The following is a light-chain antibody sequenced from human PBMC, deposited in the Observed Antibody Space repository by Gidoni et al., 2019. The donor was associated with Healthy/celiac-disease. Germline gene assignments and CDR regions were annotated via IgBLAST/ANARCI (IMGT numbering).Light chain of an antibody. CDR1: QSVLYSSTNKNY. CDR2: WAS. V-gene: IGKV4-1*01. J-gene: IGKJ5*01. Sequence: DIVMTQSPDSLAVSLGERATINCKSSQSVLYSSTNKNYLAWYQQKPGQPPKLLIYWASTRESGVPDRFSGSGSGTDFTLTISSLQAEDVAVYYCQQYYSTRSITFXXXTRLEIK. CDR3: QQYYSTRSIT.